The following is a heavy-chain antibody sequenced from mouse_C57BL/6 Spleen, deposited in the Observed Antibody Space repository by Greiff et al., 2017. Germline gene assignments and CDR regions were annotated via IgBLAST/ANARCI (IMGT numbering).Heavy chain of an antibody. J-gene: IGHJ2*01. Sequence: VQLQESGPELVKPGASVKLSCKASGYSFTDYNMNWVKQSNGQSLEWIGVINPNYGTTSYNQKFKGKATLTADESSSTAYMQLNSLTSEDSAVYYCARGATVVAKYFDYWGQGTTLTVSS. CDR2: INPNYGTT. CDR3: ARGATVVAKYFDY. CDR1: GYSFTDYN. V-gene: IGHV1-39*01. D-gene: IGHD1-1*01.